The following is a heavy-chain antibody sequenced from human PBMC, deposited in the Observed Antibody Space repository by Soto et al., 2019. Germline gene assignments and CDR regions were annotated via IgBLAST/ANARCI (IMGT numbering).Heavy chain of an antibody. V-gene: IGHV5-51*01. D-gene: IGHD1-26*01. CDR3: ARRENYYYYGMDV. CDR2: IYPGDSDT. CDR1: GYSFTSYW. J-gene: IGHJ6*02. Sequence: PGESLKISCKGSGYSFTSYWIGWVRQIPGKGLEWMGIIYPGDSDTRYSPSFQGQVTISADKSISTAYLQWSSLKASDTAMYYCARRENYYYYGMDVWGQGTTVTVSS.